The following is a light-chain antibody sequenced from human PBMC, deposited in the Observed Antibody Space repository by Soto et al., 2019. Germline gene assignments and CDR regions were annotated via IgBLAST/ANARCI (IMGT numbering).Light chain of an antibody. Sequence: DIVMTQSPDSLAVSLGERATINCKSSQSVLYSSNNKNYLAWYQQKPGQPPKLLIYWASTRESGVPDRFSGSGSGTDFTLTISSLQAEDVAVSSCQQYSSTPRTFGQGTKVEIK. CDR2: WAS. CDR3: QQYSSTPRT. CDR1: QSVLYSSNNKNY. J-gene: IGKJ1*01. V-gene: IGKV4-1*01.